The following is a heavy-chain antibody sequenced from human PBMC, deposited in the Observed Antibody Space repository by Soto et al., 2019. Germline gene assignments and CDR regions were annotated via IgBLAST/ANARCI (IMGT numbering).Heavy chain of an antibody. Sequence: GGSLRLSCAASGFTFSSYAMSWVRQAPGKGLEWVSAISGSGGSTYYADSVKGRFTISRDNSKNTLYLQMNSLRAEDTAVYYCAKAGVLRYFDWLPGYFDYWGQGTLVTVSS. J-gene: IGHJ4*02. CDR3: AKAGVLRYFDWLPGYFDY. CDR2: ISGSGGST. V-gene: IGHV3-23*01. CDR1: GFTFSSYA. D-gene: IGHD3-9*01.